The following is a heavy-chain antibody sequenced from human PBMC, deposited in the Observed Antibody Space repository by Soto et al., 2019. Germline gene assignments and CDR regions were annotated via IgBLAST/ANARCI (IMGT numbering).Heavy chain of an antibody. CDR2: MSPNSGAT. CDR1: GYTFTTYD. Sequence: GASVKVSCKASGYTFTTYDINWVRQATGQGLEWLGWMSPNSGATGYAQKFQGRVTMTRDTSMTTAYMELSNLRSEDTAMYYCARGVEAGGDVWGQGTTVTVPS. J-gene: IGHJ6*02. V-gene: IGHV1-8*01. D-gene: IGHD6-19*01. CDR3: ARGVEAGGDV.